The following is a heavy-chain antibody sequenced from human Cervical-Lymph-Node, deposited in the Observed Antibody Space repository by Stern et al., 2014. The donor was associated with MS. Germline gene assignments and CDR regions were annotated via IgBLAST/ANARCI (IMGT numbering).Heavy chain of an antibody. CDR2: IWSDGANK. CDR1: GFTFSDYG. D-gene: IGHD3-22*01. CDR3: ARDRDTSAYYRGYDAFDI. J-gene: IGHJ3*02. V-gene: IGHV3-33*01. Sequence: VQLVESGGGVVQPGRSLRLSCTASGFTFSDYGMHWVRQAPGKGLEWVAVIWSDGANKYYRDSVKDRFTISRDKSKNTLYLQMNSLRAEDTAVYYCARDRDTSAYYRGYDAFDIWGQGTMVTVSS.